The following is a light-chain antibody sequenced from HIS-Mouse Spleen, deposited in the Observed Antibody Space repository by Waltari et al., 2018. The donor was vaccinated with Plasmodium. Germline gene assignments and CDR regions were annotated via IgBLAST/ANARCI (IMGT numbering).Light chain of an antibody. Sequence: SYELTQPPSVSVSPGQTARNTCSGDALTTKYAYWYQQKSGQAPVLVIYEDSKRPSGIPERCSGSSSGTMATLTISGAQVEDEADYYCYSTDSSGNHRVFGGGTKLTVL. CDR3: YSTDSSGNHRV. J-gene: IGLJ3*02. CDR1: ALTTKY. CDR2: EDS. V-gene: IGLV3-10*01.